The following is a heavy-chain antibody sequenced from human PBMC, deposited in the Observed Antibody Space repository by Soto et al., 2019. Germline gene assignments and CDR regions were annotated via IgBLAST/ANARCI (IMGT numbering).Heavy chain of an antibody. J-gene: IGHJ5*02. CDR1: GFTFSSYA. CDR2: ISGSGGST. Sequence: GGSLRLSCAASGFTFSSYAMIWVRQAPGKGLEWVSAISGSGGSTYYADSVKGRFTISRDNSKNTLYLQMNSLRAEDTAVYYCAKDPRSKIAPAGNNWFDPWGQGTLVTVSS. V-gene: IGHV3-23*01. CDR3: AKDPRSKIAPAGNNWFDP. D-gene: IGHD6-13*01.